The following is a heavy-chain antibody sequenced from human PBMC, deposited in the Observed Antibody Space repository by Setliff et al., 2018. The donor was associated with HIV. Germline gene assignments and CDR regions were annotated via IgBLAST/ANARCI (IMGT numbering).Heavy chain of an antibody. CDR1: GASVSDNF. Sequence: SETLSLTCTVSGASVSDNFWNWIRQSPGTGLEWIGYIYYSGSTNYNPSLESRVSISIDTSKNQFSLRLSSVTAADTAVYYCARGHTWNYYGGDYFDYWGQGSLVTVSS. D-gene: IGHD1-7*01. V-gene: IGHV4-59*02. CDR3: ARGHTWNYYGGDYFDY. J-gene: IGHJ4*02. CDR2: IYYSGST.